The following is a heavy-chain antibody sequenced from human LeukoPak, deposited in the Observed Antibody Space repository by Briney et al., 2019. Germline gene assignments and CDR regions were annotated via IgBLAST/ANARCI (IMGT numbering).Heavy chain of an antibody. CDR2: ISGDGGST. CDR1: GFTFDDYA. Sequence: GGSLRLSCVASGFTFDDYAMHWVRQAPGKGLEWVSLISGDGGSTYYADSVEGRFTISRDNSKNSLYLQMNSLRTEDTALYYCAKVSDGDYDNWFDPWGQGTLVTVSS. D-gene: IGHD4-17*01. CDR3: AKVSDGDYDNWFDP. J-gene: IGHJ5*02. V-gene: IGHV3-43*02.